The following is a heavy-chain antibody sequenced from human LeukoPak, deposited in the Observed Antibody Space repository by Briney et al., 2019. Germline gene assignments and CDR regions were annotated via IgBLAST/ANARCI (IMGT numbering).Heavy chain of an antibody. D-gene: IGHD2-2*01. V-gene: IGHV3-23*01. J-gene: IGHJ4*02. CDR1: GFTFSSYA. Sequence: GGSLRLSCAACGFTFSSYAMSWVPPAPGEGLEWVSANSGSGGSTYYADSVKGRFTISRDNSKNTLYLQMNSLRAEDTAVYYCANSREVIVVVPADPFDYWGQGTLVTVSS. CDR3: ANSREVIVVVPADPFDY. CDR2: NSGSGGST.